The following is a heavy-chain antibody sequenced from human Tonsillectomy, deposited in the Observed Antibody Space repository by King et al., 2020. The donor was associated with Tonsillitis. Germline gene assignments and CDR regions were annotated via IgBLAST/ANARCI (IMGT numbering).Heavy chain of an antibody. CDR1: GFTFSTYS. CDR2: ISSSSSYI. CDR3: AREGGDYGDYFDY. D-gene: IGHD4-17*01. J-gene: IGHJ4*02. Sequence: EVQLVESGGGLVKPGGSLRLSCAASGFTFSTYSMNWVRQAPGKGLEWVSSISSSSSYIYYADSVKGRFTTSRDNAKNSLYLQMNSLRAEDTAVYYCAREGGDYGDYFDYWGQGTLVTVSS. V-gene: IGHV3-21*01.